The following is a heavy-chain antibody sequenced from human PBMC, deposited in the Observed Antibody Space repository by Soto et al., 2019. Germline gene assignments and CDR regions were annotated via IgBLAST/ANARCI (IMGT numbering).Heavy chain of an antibody. D-gene: IGHD6-19*01. Sequence: GGSLRLSCAASGFTFSSYWMSWVRQAPGKGLEWVANIKQDGSEKYYVDSVKGRFTISRDNAKNSLYLQMNSLRAEDTAVYYCARDNPSGDSSGWYDYWGQGTLVTVSS. CDR2: IKQDGSEK. V-gene: IGHV3-7*01. J-gene: IGHJ4*02. CDR1: GFTFSSYW. CDR3: ARDNPSGDSSGWYDY.